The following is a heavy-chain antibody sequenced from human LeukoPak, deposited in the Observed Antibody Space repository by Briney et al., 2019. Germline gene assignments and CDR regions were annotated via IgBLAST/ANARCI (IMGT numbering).Heavy chain of an antibody. CDR2: ISGSGGST. J-gene: IGHJ6*03. CDR1: GFTFSSYG. Sequence: GGSLRLSCAAPGFTFSSYGMSWVRQAPGKGLEWVSAISGSGGSTYYADSVKGRFTISRDNSKNTLYLQMNSLRAEDTAVYYCAKSGSGWYDANYYYYYMDVWGKGTTVTISS. CDR3: AKSGSGWYDANYYYYYMDV. D-gene: IGHD6-19*01. V-gene: IGHV3-23*01.